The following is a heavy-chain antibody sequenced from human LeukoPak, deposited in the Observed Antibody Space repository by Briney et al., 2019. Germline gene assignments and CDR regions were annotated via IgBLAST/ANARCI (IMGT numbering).Heavy chain of an antibody. J-gene: IGHJ5*02. D-gene: IGHD3-10*01. V-gene: IGHV4-59*01. Sequence: SETLSLTCTVSGGSISSYYWSWIRQPPGKGLEWIGYIYYSGSTNYNPSLQSRVTVSVDTSKNQFSLKLTSVTAADTAVYYCVRGPYGSGISNWFDPWGQGTQVIVSS. CDR2: IYYSGST. CDR1: GGSISSYY. CDR3: VRGPYGSGISNWFDP.